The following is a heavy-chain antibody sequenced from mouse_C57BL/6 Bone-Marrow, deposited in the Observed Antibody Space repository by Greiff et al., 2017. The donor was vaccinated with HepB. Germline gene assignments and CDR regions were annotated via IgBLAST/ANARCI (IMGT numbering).Heavy chain of an antibody. CDR3: ASPGNYSGAMDY. CDR1: GFSLTSYG. V-gene: IGHV2-2*01. Sequence: QVQLQQSGPGLVQPSQSLSITCTVSGFSLTSYGVHWVRQSPGKGLEWLGVIWSGGSTDYNAAFISRLSISKDNSKSQVFFKMNSLQADDTAIYYCASPGNYSGAMDYWGQGTSVTVSS. CDR2: IWSGGST. J-gene: IGHJ4*01. D-gene: IGHD1-3*01.